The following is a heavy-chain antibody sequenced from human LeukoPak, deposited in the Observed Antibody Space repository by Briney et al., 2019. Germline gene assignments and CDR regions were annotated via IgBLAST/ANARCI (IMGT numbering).Heavy chain of an antibody. J-gene: IGHJ2*01. D-gene: IGHD6-13*01. CDR2: ISGSGGST. CDR3: AKREQQLVRGPFDL. CDR1: GFTFSSYA. V-gene: IGHV3-23*01. Sequence: GGSLRLSCAASGFTFSSYAMSWVRQAPGKGLDWVSAISGSGGSTYYADSVKGRFTISRDNSKNTLYLQMNSLRAEDTAVYYCAKREQQLVRGPFDLWGRGTLVTVSS.